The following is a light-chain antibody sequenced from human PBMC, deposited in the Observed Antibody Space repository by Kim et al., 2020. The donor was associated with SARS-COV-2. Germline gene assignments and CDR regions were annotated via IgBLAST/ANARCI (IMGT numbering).Light chain of an antibody. Sequence: SYELTQPPSVSVSPGQTARITCSGDALPKQYVYWFQQKPGQAPVVVIYEDTERPSGIPERFSGSTSGTTVTLTISGVHAEDEADYYCQSADSSDTFWVFG. J-gene: IGLJ3*02. CDR3: QSADSSDTFWV. CDR2: EDT. CDR1: ALPKQY. V-gene: IGLV3-25*03.